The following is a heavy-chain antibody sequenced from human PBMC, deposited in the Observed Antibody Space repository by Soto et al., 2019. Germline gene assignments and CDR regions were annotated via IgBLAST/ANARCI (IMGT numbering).Heavy chain of an antibody. D-gene: IGHD3-9*01. CDR1: GFIFTDYW. V-gene: IGHV3-7*05. CDR2: IKHDGREK. Sequence: GSLRLSCAASGFIFTDYWMSWVRQTPGKGLEWVASIKHDGREKYYVDSVKGRFTMSRDNANNLVYLQMNSLRTEDTAVYYCARERYYDRNFDYWGQGTLVTVSS. CDR3: ARERYYDRNFDY. J-gene: IGHJ4*02.